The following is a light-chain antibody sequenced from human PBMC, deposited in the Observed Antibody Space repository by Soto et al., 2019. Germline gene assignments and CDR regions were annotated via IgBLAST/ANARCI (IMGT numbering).Light chain of an antibody. CDR1: NIGSKS. J-gene: IGLJ7*01. V-gene: IGLV3-21*02. CDR2: DDS. Sequence: SYELTQPPSVSVAPGQTARITCGGNNIGSKSVHWHQQKPGQAPVLVVYDDSDRPSGIPERFSGSNSGNTATLTISRVEAGDEADYYCQVWDSSSDQAVFGGGTQLTVL. CDR3: QVWDSSSDQAV.